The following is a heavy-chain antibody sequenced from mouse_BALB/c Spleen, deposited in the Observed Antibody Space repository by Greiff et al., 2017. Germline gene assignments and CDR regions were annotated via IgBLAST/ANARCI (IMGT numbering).Heavy chain of an antibody. Sequence: VQLQQSGPGLVKPSQSLSLTCSVTGYSITSGYYWNWIRQFPGNKLEWMGYISYDGSNNYNPSLKNRISITRDTSKNQFFLKLNSVTTEDTATYDCANNWVFAYWGQGTLVTVSA. J-gene: IGHJ3*01. V-gene: IGHV3-6*02. CDR1: GYSITSGYY. CDR2: ISYDGSN. CDR3: ANNWVFAY. D-gene: IGHD4-1*01.